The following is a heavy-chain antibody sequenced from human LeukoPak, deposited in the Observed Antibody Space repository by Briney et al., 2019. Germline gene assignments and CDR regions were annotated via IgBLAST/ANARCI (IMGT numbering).Heavy chain of an antibody. D-gene: IGHD5-18*01. CDR1: GGTFSSYA. Sequence: GASVKVSCKASGGTFSSYAISWVRQAPGQGLEWMGGIIPIFGTATYAQKFQGRVTITTDESTSTAYMELSSLRSEDTAVYYCARDRAYSYGHYYYYYYMDVWGKGTTVTVSS. CDR3: ARDRAYSYGHYYYYYYMDV. V-gene: IGHV1-69*05. J-gene: IGHJ6*03. CDR2: IIPIFGTA.